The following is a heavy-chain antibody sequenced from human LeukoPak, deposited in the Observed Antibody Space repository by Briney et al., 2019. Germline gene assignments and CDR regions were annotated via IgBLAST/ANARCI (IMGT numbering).Heavy chain of an antibody. V-gene: IGHV4-39*07. Sequence: SETLSLTCTVSGDSIFSTTYYWGWIRQPPGKGLEWIGSIFHSGSTYYNPSLKSRVTISVDRSKNQFSLKLSSVTAADTAVYYCARDGSIRGYYYGMDVWGQGTTVTVSS. D-gene: IGHD1-26*01. CDR3: ARDGSIRGYYYGMDV. CDR1: GDSIFSTTYY. CDR2: IFHSGST. J-gene: IGHJ6*02.